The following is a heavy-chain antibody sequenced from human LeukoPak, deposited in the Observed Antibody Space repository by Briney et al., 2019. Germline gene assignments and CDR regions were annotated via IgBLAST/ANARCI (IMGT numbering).Heavy chain of an antibody. CDR3: ARDRQPGIAVAGIDYFDY. CDR2: IYTSGST. Sequence: SETLSLTCTVSGGSISSYYWSWIRQPAGKGLEWIGRIYTSGSTNYNPSLKSRVTMSVDTSKNQLSLKLSSVTAADTAVYYCARDRQPGIAVAGIDYFDYWGQGTLVTVSS. J-gene: IGHJ4*02. CDR1: GGSISSYY. V-gene: IGHV4-4*07. D-gene: IGHD6-19*01.